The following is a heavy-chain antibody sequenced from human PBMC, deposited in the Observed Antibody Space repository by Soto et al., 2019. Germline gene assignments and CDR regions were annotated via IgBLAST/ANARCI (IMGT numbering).Heavy chain of an antibody. J-gene: IGHJ5*02. CDR2: INPSGGST. CDR1: GYTFTSYY. CDR3: AREAHPYYYDISGLNAMNWFDP. Sequence: QVQLVQSGAEVKKPGASVKVSCKASGYTFTSYYMHWVRQAPGQGLEWMGIINPSGGSTSYAQKFQGRVTMNRDTSTSTVYMELSSLRSEDTAVYYCAREAHPYYYDISGLNAMNWFDPWGQGTLVTVSS. V-gene: IGHV1-46*01. D-gene: IGHD3-22*01.